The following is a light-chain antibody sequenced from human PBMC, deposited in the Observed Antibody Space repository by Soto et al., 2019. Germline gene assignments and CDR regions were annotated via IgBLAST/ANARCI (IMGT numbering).Light chain of an antibody. CDR1: QGISSY. CDR2: AVS. Sequence: AIRMTQSPSSLSASTVDGVTITCLASQGISSYLAWYQQKPGKAPKLLIYAVSSLQSGVSSRFSGSESGTDFTLTISSLQAEDFATYYCQQLHTYPVTFGQGTRLEIK. CDR3: QQLHTYPVT. J-gene: IGKJ5*01. V-gene: IGKV1-8*01.